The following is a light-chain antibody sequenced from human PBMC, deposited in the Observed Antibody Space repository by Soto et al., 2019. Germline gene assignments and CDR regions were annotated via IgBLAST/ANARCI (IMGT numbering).Light chain of an antibody. Sequence: EIVLTQSPATLSLSPGERATLSCRASQSVSTYLAWYQQKPGQAPRLLISDASNRATGIPARLSGSGSGTYFTLTISSLEPEDFAVYYCQQRSNWPPITSGQGTRLEIK. V-gene: IGKV3-11*01. J-gene: IGKJ5*01. CDR3: QQRSNWPPIT. CDR1: QSVSTY. CDR2: DAS.